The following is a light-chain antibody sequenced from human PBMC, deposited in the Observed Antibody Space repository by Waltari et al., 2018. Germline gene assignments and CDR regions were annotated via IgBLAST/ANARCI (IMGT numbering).Light chain of an antibody. CDR3: GSWDSSLGIGV. CDR1: TPNIGNNY. Sequence: QSVLTQAPSVSAAPGQTVTISCSGTTPNIGNNYVSWYQQLPGAAPKIVIYEDNGRPSGIPDRFSGSKSGASATLGITGLQTGDEADYYCGSWDSSLGIGVLGGGTRLTVL. J-gene: IGLJ3*02. V-gene: IGLV1-51*01. CDR2: EDN.